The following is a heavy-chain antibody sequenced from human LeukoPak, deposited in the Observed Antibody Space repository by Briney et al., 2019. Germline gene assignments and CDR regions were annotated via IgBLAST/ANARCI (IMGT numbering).Heavy chain of an antibody. V-gene: IGHV4-34*08. CDR2: IYHSGAT. Sequence: GSLRLSCTTSGFTLSDYAMSWFRQPPGKGLEWIGEIYHSGATNYNPSLKSRVTMLLDKSKNQFSLKLNSVTAADTAVYYCARNGGNSDYDYWGQGTLVTVSA. CDR3: ARNGGNSDYDY. J-gene: IGHJ4*02. D-gene: IGHD4-23*01. CDR1: GFTLSDYA.